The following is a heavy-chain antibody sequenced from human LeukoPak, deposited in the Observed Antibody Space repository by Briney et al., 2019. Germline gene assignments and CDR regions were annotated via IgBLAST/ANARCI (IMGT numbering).Heavy chain of an antibody. CDR3: ARVLVVVTGYYPDY. J-gene: IGHJ4*02. V-gene: IGHV3-48*03. CDR1: GFTFSSYE. CDR2: ISSSGSTE. Sequence: PGGSLRLSCAASGFTFSSYEMNWVRQAPGKGLEWVSYISSSGSTEYYADSVKGRFTISRDNAKNSLYLQMNSLRAEDTAVYYCARVLVVVTGYYPDYWGQGTLVTVSS. D-gene: IGHD2-21*02.